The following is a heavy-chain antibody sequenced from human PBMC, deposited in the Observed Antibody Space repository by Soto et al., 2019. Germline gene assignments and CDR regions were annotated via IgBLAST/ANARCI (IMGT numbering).Heavy chain of an antibody. CDR1: GDSVSSNTAA. Sequence: SQTLSITCAISGDSVSSNTAAWNWIRSSPSRGLEWLGRTYYRSNWRHDYAVSVKSRITVNPDTSKNHFSLQLNSVTPDDTAVYYCARGVAGSGFDLWGQGTLVTVS. CDR2: TYYRSNWRH. V-gene: IGHV6-1*01. J-gene: IGHJ4*02. CDR3: ARGVAGSGFDL. D-gene: IGHD6-19*01.